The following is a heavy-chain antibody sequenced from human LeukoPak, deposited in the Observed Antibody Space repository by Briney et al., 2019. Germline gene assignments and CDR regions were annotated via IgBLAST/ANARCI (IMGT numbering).Heavy chain of an antibody. V-gene: IGHV5-51*01. J-gene: IGHJ5*02. CDR3: ARLIAVAANWFDP. Sequence: TGESLKISCKGSGYSFTSYWIGWVRQMPGKGLEWMGIIYPGDSDTRYSPSFQGQVTISADKSTSTAYLQWSSLKASDTAMYYCARLIAVAANWFDPWGQGTLVTVSS. CDR1: GYSFTSYW. D-gene: IGHD6-19*01. CDR2: IYPGDSDT.